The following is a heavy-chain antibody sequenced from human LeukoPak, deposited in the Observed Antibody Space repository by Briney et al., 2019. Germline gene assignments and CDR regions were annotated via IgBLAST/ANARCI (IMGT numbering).Heavy chain of an antibody. D-gene: IGHD2-2*01. CDR2: IIPIFGTA. Sequence: EASVKVPCKASGGTFSSYAISWVRQAPGQGLEWMGGIIPIFGTANYAQKFQGRVTITADESTSTAYMELSSLRSEDTAVYYCARGYCSSTSCLKLFDPWGQGTLVTVSS. V-gene: IGHV1-69*13. CDR3: ARGYCSSTSCLKLFDP. CDR1: GGTFSSYA. J-gene: IGHJ5*02.